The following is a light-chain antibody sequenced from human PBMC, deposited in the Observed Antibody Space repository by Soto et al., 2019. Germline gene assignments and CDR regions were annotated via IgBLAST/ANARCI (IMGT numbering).Light chain of an antibody. V-gene: IGKV1-5*01. J-gene: IGKJ1*01. CDR2: DVT. CDR1: QSISSW. CDR3: QQYKGYSPWT. Sequence: DIQMTQSHSTLSPSVGVRFTITCRASQSISSWLACYQQKPRKAAQMLLYDVTTLQSGVPSRISGSGSGTEFTLTTRSLQPDDFATYYCQQYKGYSPWTFGQGTRVDIK.